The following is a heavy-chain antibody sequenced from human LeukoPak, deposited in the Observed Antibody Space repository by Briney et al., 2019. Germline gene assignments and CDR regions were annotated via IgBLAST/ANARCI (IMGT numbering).Heavy chain of an antibody. J-gene: IGHJ2*01. CDR2: LYHSGTT. D-gene: IGHD4-17*01. CDR3: AILVYDDYFARYCDL. Sequence: PSETLSLTCTVSGGSISSYYWSWIRQPPGKGLEWLGYLYHSGTTNYIPTLKSRVTISVDPSKNEFSLKLTSVTAADTAVYYCAILVYDDYFARYCDLWGRGTLVTVSS. V-gene: IGHV4-59*08. CDR1: GGSISSYY.